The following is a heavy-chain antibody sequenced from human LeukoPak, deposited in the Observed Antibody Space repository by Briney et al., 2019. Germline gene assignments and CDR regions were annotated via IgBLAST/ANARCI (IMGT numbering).Heavy chain of an antibody. CDR3: AEYEAQGGWYSEFDY. J-gene: IGHJ4*02. Sequence: GGSLRLSYAASGFTFSSYAMSWVRQAPGEGLECVSAISGSGGSTYYADSVKGRFTISRDNSKNTLYLQMNSLRAEDTAVYYCAEYEAQGGWYSEFDYWGQGTLVTVSS. CDR1: GFTFSSYA. CDR2: ISGSGGST. D-gene: IGHD6-19*01. V-gene: IGHV3-23*01.